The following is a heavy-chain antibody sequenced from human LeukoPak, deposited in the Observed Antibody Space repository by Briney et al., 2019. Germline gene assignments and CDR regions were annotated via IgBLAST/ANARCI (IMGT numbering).Heavy chain of an antibody. CDR1: GFTFSDHY. J-gene: IGHJ6*02. CDR3: ARVGTIAVAGNIYYGMDV. CDR2: TRNKANSYTT. Sequence: GGSLRLSCAASGFTFSDHYMDWVRQAPGKGLEWVGRTRNKANSYTTEYAASVKGRFTISRDDSKNSLYLQMNSLKTEDTAMYYCARVGTIAVAGNIYYGMDVWGQGTTVTVSS. V-gene: IGHV3-72*01. D-gene: IGHD6-19*01.